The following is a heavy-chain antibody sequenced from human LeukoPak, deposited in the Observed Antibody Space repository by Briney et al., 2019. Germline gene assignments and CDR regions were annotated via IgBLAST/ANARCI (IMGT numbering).Heavy chain of an antibody. CDR2: INPHSGGT. V-gene: IGHV1-2*02. CDR3: AREGVIGDGYNFFDY. D-gene: IGHD5-24*01. CDR1: GYAFNTNA. Sequence: ASVKVSCKASGYAFNTNAITWVRQAPGQGLEWMGWINPHSGGTNSEQNFRGRVTMSRDTSISTVYMELSRLRSDDTALYYCAREGVIGDGYNFFDYWGQGTLVTVSS. J-gene: IGHJ4*02.